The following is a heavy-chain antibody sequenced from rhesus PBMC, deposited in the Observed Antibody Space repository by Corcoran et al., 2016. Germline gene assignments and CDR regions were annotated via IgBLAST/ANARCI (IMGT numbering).Heavy chain of an antibody. Sequence: QVQLQESGPGLVKPSETLSLTCTVSGGSISGYYWSWIRQPPGKGLEWIGNIDGNSAGTNYNPSLKSRVTISKDTTKNQVSLKLGSVTAADTAVYYCARDLLTTLFDYWGQGVLVTVSS. D-gene: IGHD4-17*01. J-gene: IGHJ4*01. CDR3: ARDLLTTLFDY. V-gene: IGHV4-81*01. CDR2: IDGNSAGT. CDR1: GGSISGYY.